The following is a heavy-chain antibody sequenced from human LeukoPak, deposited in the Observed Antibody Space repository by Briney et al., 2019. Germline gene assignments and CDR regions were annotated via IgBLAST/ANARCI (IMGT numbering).Heavy chain of an antibody. V-gene: IGHV1-18*01. J-gene: IGHJ5*02. CDR1: GYSFINYG. D-gene: IGHD6-6*01. Sequence: ASVKVSRKASGYSFINYGISWVRQARGQGLEWMGWTSGDNVNTYYAQKFLGRVIMTTETSTTTAYMELRSLRPGDTAVYYCVRDWEWKAARNLFDPWGQGTRVTVSS. CDR2: TSGDNVNT. CDR3: VRDWEWKAARNLFDP.